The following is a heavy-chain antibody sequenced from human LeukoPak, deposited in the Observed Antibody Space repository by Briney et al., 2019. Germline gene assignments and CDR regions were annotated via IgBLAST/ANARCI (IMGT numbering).Heavy chain of an antibody. CDR3: ARIGPGIVAAGVGFDY. V-gene: IGHV3-74*01. CDR2: IKSEGSST. CDR1: GFTFSSYW. D-gene: IGHD6-13*01. Sequence: GGSLRLSCAVSGFTFSSYWMHWVRQAPGGGLVWVSRIKSEGSSTSYADSVKGRFTISRDSAKYTLYLQMNSLRAEDTAVYYCARIGPGIVAAGVGFDYWGQGTLVTVSS. J-gene: IGHJ4*02.